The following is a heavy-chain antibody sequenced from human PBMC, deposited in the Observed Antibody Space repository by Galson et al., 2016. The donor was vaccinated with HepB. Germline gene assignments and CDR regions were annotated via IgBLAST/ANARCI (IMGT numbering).Heavy chain of an antibody. CDR1: GFTFSNYW. J-gene: IGHJ4*02. CDR2: INQDGSLT. V-gene: IGHV3-7*03. Sequence: SLRLSCAASGFTFSNYWMSWFREAPGEGLERVANINQDGSLTYHVPSVLGRFTISRDNAKNSMYLQMNSLRAEDTAVYYCARFERRVAGPDWGQGTLVTVSS. CDR3: ARFERRVAGPD. D-gene: IGHD6-19*01.